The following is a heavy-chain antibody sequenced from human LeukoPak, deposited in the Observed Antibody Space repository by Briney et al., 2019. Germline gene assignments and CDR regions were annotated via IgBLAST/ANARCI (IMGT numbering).Heavy chain of an antibody. J-gene: IGHJ5*02. Sequence: ASVTVSCKASGYTFTGYYMHWVRQAPGQGLEWMGWINPNSGGTNYAQKFQGRVTMTRDTSISTAYMELSRLRSDDTAVYYCARDEAGQRGFDPWGQGTLVTVSS. CDR3: ARDEAGQRGFDP. CDR2: INPNSGGT. CDR1: GYTFTGYY. D-gene: IGHD6-25*01. V-gene: IGHV1-2*02.